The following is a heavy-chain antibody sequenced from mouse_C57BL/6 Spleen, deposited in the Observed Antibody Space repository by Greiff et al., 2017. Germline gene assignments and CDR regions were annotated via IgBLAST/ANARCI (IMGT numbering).Heavy chain of an antibody. CDR1: GYTFTDYY. CDR2: INPSNGGT. J-gene: IGHJ4*01. V-gene: IGHV1-26*01. Sequence: EVQLQQSGPELVKPGASVKISCKASGYTFTDYYMNWVKQSPGKSLEWIGYINPSNGGTSYNQKFKGKATLTVDTSSSTAYMELRSLTSEDSAVYYCARLGEVCYGNYDYAMDDWGQGTSVTVAS. CDR3: ARLGEVCYGNYDYAMDD. D-gene: IGHD2-1*01.